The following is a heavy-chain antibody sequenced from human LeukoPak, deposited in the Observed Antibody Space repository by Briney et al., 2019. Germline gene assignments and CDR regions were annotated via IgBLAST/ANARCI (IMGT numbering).Heavy chain of an antibody. D-gene: IGHD2-21*01. CDR3: AKGGRHIVVAADY. CDR1: GFTFSSYA. V-gene: IGHV3-23*01. CDR2: ISGSGGST. Sequence: GGSLRLSCAAFGFTFSSYAMSWVRQAPGKGLEWVSAISGSGGSTYYADSVKGRFTISRDNSKNTLYLQMNSLRAEDTAVYYCAKGGRHIVVAADYWGQGTLVTVSS. J-gene: IGHJ4*02.